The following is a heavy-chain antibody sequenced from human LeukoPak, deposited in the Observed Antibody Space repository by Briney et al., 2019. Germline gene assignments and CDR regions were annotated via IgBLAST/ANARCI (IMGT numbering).Heavy chain of an antibody. CDR1: GFTFSSYA. J-gene: IGHJ3*02. Sequence: GGSLRLSCAASGFTFSSYAMSWVRQAPGKGLEYVSAISSNGGSTYYANSVKGRFTISRDNSKNTLYLQMGSLRAEDMAVYYCARGIAASGGAFDIWGQGTMVTVSS. CDR3: ARGIAASGGAFDI. V-gene: IGHV3-64*01. CDR2: ISSNGGST. D-gene: IGHD6-6*01.